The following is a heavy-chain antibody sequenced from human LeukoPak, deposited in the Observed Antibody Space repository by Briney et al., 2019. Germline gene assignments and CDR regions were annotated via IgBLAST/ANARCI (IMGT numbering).Heavy chain of an antibody. J-gene: IGHJ4*02. CDR2: ISAGNGNT. CDR1: GYTFTNYA. V-gene: IGHV1-3*01. CDR3: ARDSGSGNNDY. Sequence: ASVRVSCKASGYTFTNYAIHSVRQAPGQRLEWMGWISAGNGNTKYSQNFQGRVTFISNTSATTAFMELSSLRSEDAAVYYCARDSGSGNNDYWGQGTLVTVSS. D-gene: IGHD1-26*01.